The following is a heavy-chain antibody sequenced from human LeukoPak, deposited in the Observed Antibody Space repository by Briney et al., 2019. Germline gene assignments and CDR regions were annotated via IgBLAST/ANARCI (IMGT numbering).Heavy chain of an antibody. CDR2: IYTSGST. CDR3: AREGGLRGLQSNEIDY. Sequence: SETLSLTCTVSGGSISSYYWSWIRQPAGKGLEWIGRIYTSGSTNYNPSLKSRVTMSVDTSKNQFSLKLSSVTAADTAVYYCAREGGLRGLQSNEIDYWGQGTLVTVSS. CDR1: GGSISSYY. V-gene: IGHV4-4*07. J-gene: IGHJ4*02. D-gene: IGHD5-24*01.